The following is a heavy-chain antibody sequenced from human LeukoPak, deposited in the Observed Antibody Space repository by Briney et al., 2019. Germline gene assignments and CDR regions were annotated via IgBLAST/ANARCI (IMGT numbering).Heavy chain of an antibody. D-gene: IGHD3-3*01. CDR3: ARVGNYDFWSSYSYYFDY. CDR1: GYTFITYD. V-gene: IGHV1-18*01. J-gene: IGHJ4*02. CDR2: ISGYNGNT. Sequence: SVKVSCKASGYTFITYDITWVRQAPGQGIDWMGWISGYNGNTKYAQKLQGRVTMTTDTSTNTAYMELRSLRSDDTAVYYCARVGNYDFWSSYSYYFDYWGQGTLVTVSS.